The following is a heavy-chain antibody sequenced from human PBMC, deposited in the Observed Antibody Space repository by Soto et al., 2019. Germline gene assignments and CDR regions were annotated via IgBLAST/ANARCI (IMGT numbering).Heavy chain of an antibody. V-gene: IGHV4-31*03. CDR1: NASITSRGYY. D-gene: IGHD1-26*01. CDR2: IYHSGST. Sequence: QVQLQESGPRLVEASQTLSLTCTVSNASITSRGYYWSWVRQPPGKRLEWIGYIYHSGSTFYSPSLQSRLTTSVDTSKNQFSLTLRSVTAAATAVYHCTRMSGTYYVPDYWGQGTLVTVAS. J-gene: IGHJ4*02. CDR3: TRMSGTYYVPDY.